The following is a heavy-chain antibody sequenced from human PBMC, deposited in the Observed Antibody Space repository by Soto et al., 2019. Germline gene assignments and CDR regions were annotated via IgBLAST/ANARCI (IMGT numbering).Heavy chain of an antibody. D-gene: IGHD4-17*01. CDR3: ARARTGDY. V-gene: IGHV3-48*03. J-gene: IGHJ4*02. CDR1: GFPFCTYE. Sequence: GGSLRLSCAASGFPFCTYEMNWVRQAPGKGLEWVSYISSSGNNINYADSVKGRFTISRDNAKNSLSLQMNSLRADDSAVYYCARARTGDYWGQGTLVTVSS. CDR2: ISSSGNNI.